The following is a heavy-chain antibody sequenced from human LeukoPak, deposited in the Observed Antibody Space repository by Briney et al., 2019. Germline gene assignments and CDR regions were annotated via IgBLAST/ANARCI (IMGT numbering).Heavy chain of an antibody. J-gene: IGHJ4*02. V-gene: IGHV3-66*01. Sequence: GGSLRLSCAASGFTVSSKYMSWVRQAPGKGLEWLSVIYNSGGTYYADSVEGRFTISRDNSKNTLYLQMNSLRVEDTAVYFCARDCSASSSDYYPLGYWGQGTLVTVSS. CDR2: IYNSGGT. CDR3: ARDCSASSSDYYPLGY. D-gene: IGHD3-22*01. CDR1: GFTVSSKY.